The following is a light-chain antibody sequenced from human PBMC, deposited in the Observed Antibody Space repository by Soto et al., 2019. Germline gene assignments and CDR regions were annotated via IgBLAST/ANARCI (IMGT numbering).Light chain of an antibody. Sequence: ESVLTQSPGTLSLSPGERATLSCRASQSVSSRDLAWYQQKPGQAPRLLIYGTSTRDTGIPDRFSGSGSGTDFTLTICRLEPEDFAVYYCQQYGTSPLYTFGQGTKLEIK. V-gene: IGKV3-20*01. CDR3: QQYGTSPLYT. J-gene: IGKJ2*01. CDR2: GTS. CDR1: QSVSSRD.